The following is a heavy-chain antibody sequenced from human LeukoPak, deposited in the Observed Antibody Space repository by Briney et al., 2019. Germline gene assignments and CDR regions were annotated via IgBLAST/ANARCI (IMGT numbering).Heavy chain of an antibody. CDR1: GYSFTIYA. Sequence: ASVKLSCKAAGYSFTIYAIHWVRQAPGQRLEWMGWINAGNGNTKYSQKFPGKITITRYTSASTAYMELSRLRSEDRAVYYCARTAEPIYGSGSYYDSLNWFDPWGQGTLVTVSS. V-gene: IGHV1-3*01. D-gene: IGHD3-10*01. CDR3: ARTAEPIYGSGSYYDSLNWFDP. CDR2: INAGNGNT. J-gene: IGHJ5*02.